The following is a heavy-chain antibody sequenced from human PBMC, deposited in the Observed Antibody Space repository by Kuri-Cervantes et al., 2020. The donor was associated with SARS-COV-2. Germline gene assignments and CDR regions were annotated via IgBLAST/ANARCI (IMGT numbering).Heavy chain of an antibody. CDR1: GYTFTSYA. D-gene: IGHD4-17*01. CDR3: ASRVREDYGEDY. V-gene: IGHV1-3*01. Sequence: ASVKVSCKASGYTFTSYAMHWVRQAPGQRLEWMGWSNAGNGNTKYSQKLQGRVTMTTDTSTSTAYMELRSLRSDDTAVYYCASRVREDYGEDYWGQGTLVTVSS. CDR2: SNAGNGNT. J-gene: IGHJ4*02.